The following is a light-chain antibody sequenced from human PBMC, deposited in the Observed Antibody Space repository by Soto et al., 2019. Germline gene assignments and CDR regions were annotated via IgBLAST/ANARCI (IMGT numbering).Light chain of an antibody. CDR1: QSVSDY. Sequence: EIVLTQSPASLSLSPGERATLSCRAGQSVSDYLAWYQQKPGQPPRLLFFDASNRATGVPARFSAGGSGTDFTLIISCLQSEDFATYYCQQYYSYPITFGQGTRLEIK. V-gene: IGKV3-11*01. CDR2: DAS. J-gene: IGKJ5*01. CDR3: QQYYSYPIT.